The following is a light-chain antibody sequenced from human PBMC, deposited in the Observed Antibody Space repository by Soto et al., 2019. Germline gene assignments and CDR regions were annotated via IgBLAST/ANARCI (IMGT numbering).Light chain of an antibody. CDR1: SSDVGGYNY. V-gene: IGLV2-14*01. CDR3: SSYTSSSTPS. J-gene: IGLJ2*01. Sequence: QSALTLPASVSGSPGQSITISCTGTSSDVGGYNYVSWYQQHPGKAPKLMIYEVSNRPSGVSNRFSGSKSGNTASLTISGLQAEDEADYYCSSYTSSSTPSFGGGTKLTVL. CDR2: EVS.